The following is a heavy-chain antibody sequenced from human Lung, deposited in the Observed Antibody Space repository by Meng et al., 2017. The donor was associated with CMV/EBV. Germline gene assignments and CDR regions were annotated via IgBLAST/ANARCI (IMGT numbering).Heavy chain of an antibody. Sequence: ESXKISXAASGFTFSSFAMSWVRQAPGKGLEWVSAITGSGGSTYYADSVRGRFTISRDNSKNTLYLQLNSLRAEDTAVYYCAKAFSSSWYREYYDYWGQGTXVTVSS. CDR1: GFTFSSFA. CDR3: AKAFSSSWYREYYDY. V-gene: IGHV3-23*01. D-gene: IGHD6-13*01. CDR2: ITGSGGST. J-gene: IGHJ4*02.